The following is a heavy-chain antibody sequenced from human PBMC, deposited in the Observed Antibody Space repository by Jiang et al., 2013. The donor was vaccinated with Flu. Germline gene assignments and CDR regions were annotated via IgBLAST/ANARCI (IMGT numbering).Heavy chain of an antibody. CDR1: GGSISNGNW. CDR2: IYHSGST. V-gene: IGHV4-4*02. Sequence: GPGLVKPSGTLSLTCAVSGGSISNGNWWSWVRQPPGKGLEWVGEIYHSGSTNYNPSLKSRVTISVDKSKNQFSLKLTSVTAADTAVYYCARAEGYDNSGTFHNWGRGTLVTVSS. D-gene: IGHD3-22*01. J-gene: IGHJ4*02. CDR3: ARAEGYDNSGTFHN.